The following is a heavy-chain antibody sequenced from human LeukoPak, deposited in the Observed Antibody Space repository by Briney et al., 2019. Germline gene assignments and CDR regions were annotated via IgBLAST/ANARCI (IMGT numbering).Heavy chain of an antibody. CDR3: ARDFYDYVWGSYRSGGPDY. CDR1: GFTFSSYW. D-gene: IGHD3-16*02. J-gene: IGHJ4*02. CDR2: INSDGSST. Sequence: GGSLRPSCAASGFTFSSYWMHWVRQAPGKGLVWVSRINSDGSSTSYADSVKGRFTISRDNAKNTLYLQMNSLRAEDTAVYYCARDFYDYVWGSYRSGGPDYWGQGTLVTVSS. V-gene: IGHV3-74*01.